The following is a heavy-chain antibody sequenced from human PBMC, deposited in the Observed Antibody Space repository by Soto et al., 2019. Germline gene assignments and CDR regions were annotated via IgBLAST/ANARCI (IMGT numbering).Heavy chain of an antibody. Sequence: GGSVRLSXAASGFTFSSYAMSWVRQAPGKGLEWVSGISGSGGSTYYTDSVKGRFTISRDNSKNTLYLQMNSLRAEDTAVYYCANLVGAGSQYFHHWGQGTLVTVSS. CDR1: GFTFSSYA. CDR2: ISGSGGST. V-gene: IGHV3-23*01. D-gene: IGHD2-15*01. J-gene: IGHJ1*01. CDR3: ANLVGAGSQYFHH.